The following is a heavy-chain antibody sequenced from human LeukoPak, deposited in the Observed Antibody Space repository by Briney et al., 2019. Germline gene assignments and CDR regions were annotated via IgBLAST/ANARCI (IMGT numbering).Heavy chain of an antibody. D-gene: IGHD3-3*01. Sequence: SETLSLTCTVSGASISSGDFYWSWIRQPPGKGLEWIGYIYYSGNSYYNPSLKSRLTISIDTSKNQFSLNLSSVTAADTTVYYCAVTFFGVVIPNWYFDLWGRGTLVTVSS. CDR3: AVTFFGVVIPNWYFDL. CDR2: IYYSGNS. V-gene: IGHV4-30-4*08. CDR1: GASISSGDFY. J-gene: IGHJ2*01.